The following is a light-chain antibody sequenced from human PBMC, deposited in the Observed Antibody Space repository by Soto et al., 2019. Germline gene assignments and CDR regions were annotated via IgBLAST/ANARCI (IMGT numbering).Light chain of an antibody. CDR1: QTISTW. CDR2: DAS. V-gene: IGKV1-5*01. CDR3: QQYSGYWT. Sequence: DIQMTQSPSTLSASVGDRVTITCRASQTISTWLAWYQQKPGKAPKLLMYDASRLESGVSSTFSGSGSGTEFTLTISSLQPDDVATYYCQQYSGYWTFGQGTKVEIK. J-gene: IGKJ1*01.